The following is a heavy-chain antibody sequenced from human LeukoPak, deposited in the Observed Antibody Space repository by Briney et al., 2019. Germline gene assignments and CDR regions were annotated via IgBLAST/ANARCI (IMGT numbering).Heavy chain of an antibody. CDR2: IIPSGGST. CDR1: GYAFTSFD. CDR3: ARPITGTTVFDY. V-gene: IGHV1-46*01. J-gene: IGHJ4*02. D-gene: IGHD1-7*01. Sequence: ASVKVSCKASGYAFTSFDVHWVRQAPGQGLEWLGIIIPSGGSTSYALKFQDRFTMTRDTSTSTVYMELSSLRSEDTAVYYCARPITGTTVFDYWGQGTLVTVSS.